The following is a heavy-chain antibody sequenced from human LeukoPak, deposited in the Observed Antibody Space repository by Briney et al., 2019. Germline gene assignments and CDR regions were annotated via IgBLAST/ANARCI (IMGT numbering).Heavy chain of an antibody. CDR2: IIPIFGTA. D-gene: IGHD3-16*01. CDR1: GGTFSSYA. Sequence: GSSVKVSCKASGGTFSSYAISWVRQAPGQGLEWMGGIIPIFGTANYAQKFQGRVTITADESTSTAYMELSSLRSEDTAAYYCAREGEYGHGPFDYWGQGTLVTVSS. V-gene: IGHV1-69*01. CDR3: AREGEYGHGPFDY. J-gene: IGHJ4*02.